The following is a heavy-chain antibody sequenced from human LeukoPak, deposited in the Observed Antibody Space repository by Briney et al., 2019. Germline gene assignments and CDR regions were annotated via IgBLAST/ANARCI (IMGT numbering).Heavy chain of an antibody. CDR2: ISATGNTV. Sequence: GGSLRLSCAASGFTFSSYTMNWVRQAPGKGLEGVAYISATGNTVYYADSVKGRFTISRDNAENSLFLQLNSLRVDDTAVYYCVRLWDSSGFFGYWGQGALVTVSS. J-gene: IGHJ4*02. CDR3: VRLWDSSGFFGY. CDR1: GFTFSSYT. V-gene: IGHV3-48*04. D-gene: IGHD3-22*01.